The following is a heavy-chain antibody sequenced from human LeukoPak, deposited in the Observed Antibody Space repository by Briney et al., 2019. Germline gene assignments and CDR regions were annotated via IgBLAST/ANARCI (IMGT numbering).Heavy chain of an antibody. CDR1: GGTFSSYA. V-gene: IGHV1-69*05. CDR2: IIPIFGTA. J-gene: IGHJ6*03. CDR3: ARGRGKVGATKLGYYYYYMDV. Sequence: SVKVSCKASGGTFSSYAISWVRQAPGQGLEWMGGIIPIFGTANYAQKFQGRVTITTDESTSTAYMELSSLRSEDTAVYYCARGRGKVGATKLGYYYYYMDVWGKGTTVTASS. D-gene: IGHD1-26*01.